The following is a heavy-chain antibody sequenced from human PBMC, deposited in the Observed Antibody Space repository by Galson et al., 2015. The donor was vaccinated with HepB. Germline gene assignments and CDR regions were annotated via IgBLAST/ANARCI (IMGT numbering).Heavy chain of an antibody. J-gene: IGHJ3*02. CDR3: ARFHYDILTGLWDAFDI. D-gene: IGHD3-9*01. CDR2: ISAYNGNT. V-gene: IGHV1-18*01. Sequence: SVKVSCKASGYTFTSYGISWVRQAPGQGLEWMGWISAYNGNTNYAQKLQGRVTMTTDTSTSTAYMELRSLRSDDTAVYYCARFHYDILTGLWDAFDIWGQGTMVTVSS. CDR1: GYTFTSYG.